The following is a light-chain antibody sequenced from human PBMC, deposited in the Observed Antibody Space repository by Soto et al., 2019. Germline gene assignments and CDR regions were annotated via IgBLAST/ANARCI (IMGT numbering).Light chain of an antibody. CDR2: NNN. Sequence: QSVLTQPPSASGAPGQRVTISCSGSSSNIGSDSVSWYQQLPGTAPKLLIYNNNHRPSGVPDRFSGSKSGTSASLAISGLQSEDEADYYCAAWDDSLNGRLFGGGTKLTVL. CDR3: AAWDDSLNGRL. V-gene: IGLV1-44*01. J-gene: IGLJ2*01. CDR1: SSNIGSDS.